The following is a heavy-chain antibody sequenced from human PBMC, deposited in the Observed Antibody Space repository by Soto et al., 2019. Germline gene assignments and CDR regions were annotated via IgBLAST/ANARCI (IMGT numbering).Heavy chain of an antibody. V-gene: IGHV1-18*04. J-gene: IGHJ4*02. CDR1: GYTFTSYG. Sequence: ASVKVSCKASGYTFTSYGISWVRQAPGQGLEWMGWISAYNGNTNYAQKLQGRVTMTTDTSTSTAYMELRSLRSDDTAVYYCAREWDCGSTSCYPDYWGQGTLVTVSS. D-gene: IGHD2-2*01. CDR2: ISAYNGNT. CDR3: AREWDCGSTSCYPDY.